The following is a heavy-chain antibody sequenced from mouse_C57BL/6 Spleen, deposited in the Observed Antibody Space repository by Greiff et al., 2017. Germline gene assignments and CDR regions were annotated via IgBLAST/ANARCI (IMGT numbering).Heavy chain of an antibody. V-gene: IGHV1-64*01. J-gene: IGHJ2*01. CDR2: IHPNSGST. D-gene: IGHD1-1*01. Sequence: QVQLQQPGAELVKPGASVKLSCKASGYTFTSYWMHWVKQRPGQGLEWIGMIHPNSGSTNYNEKFKSKATLTVDKSSSTAYMQRSSLTSEDSAVYYCARSDYYGSSPLDYWGQGTTLTVSS. CDR3: ARSDYYGSSPLDY. CDR1: GYTFTSYW.